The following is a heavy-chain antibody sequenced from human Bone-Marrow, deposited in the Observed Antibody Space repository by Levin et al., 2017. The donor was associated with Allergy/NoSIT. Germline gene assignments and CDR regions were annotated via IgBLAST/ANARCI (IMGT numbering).Heavy chain of an antibody. CDR3: ARAPYYGPARPYQSDY. CDR1: GGSISSSTYS. CDR2: VYYTGST. D-gene: IGHD3-10*01. Sequence: SETLSLTCSVSGGSISSSTYSWGWIRXXPGKGLEWIGNVYYTGSTHYNPSLKSRVTISADTSKNQFSLKLSSVTAADTAVYYCARAPYYGPARPYQSDYWGQGTLVTVSS. J-gene: IGHJ4*02. V-gene: IGHV4-39*01.